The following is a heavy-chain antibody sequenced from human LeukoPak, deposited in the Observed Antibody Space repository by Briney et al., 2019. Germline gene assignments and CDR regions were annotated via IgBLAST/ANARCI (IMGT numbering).Heavy chain of an antibody. Sequence: PGGSLRLSCATSGFAFNNYGMNWVRQTPGRGLEWVSYISSSAILYADAVKGRFTISRDNARNSLFLQMNSLRAEDTAVYYCVKAGSSSWGYFDYWGQGTLVTVSS. D-gene: IGHD3-10*01. V-gene: IGHV3-48*01. CDR1: GFAFNNYG. CDR3: VKAGSSSWGYFDY. J-gene: IGHJ4*02. CDR2: ISSSAI.